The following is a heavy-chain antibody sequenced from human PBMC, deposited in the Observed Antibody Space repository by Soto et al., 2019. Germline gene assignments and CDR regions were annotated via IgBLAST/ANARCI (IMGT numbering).Heavy chain of an antibody. D-gene: IGHD3-22*01. CDR3: ARDAPPHYYDSSGYNFQH. V-gene: IGHV1-46*01. Sequence: EASVKVSCKASGYTFTSYYMHWVRQAPGQGLEWMGIINPSGGSTSYAQKFQGRVTMTRDASTSTVYMELSSLRSEDTAVYYCARDAPPHYYDSSGYNFQHWGQGTLVTVS. J-gene: IGHJ1*01. CDR1: GYTFTSYY. CDR2: INPSGGST.